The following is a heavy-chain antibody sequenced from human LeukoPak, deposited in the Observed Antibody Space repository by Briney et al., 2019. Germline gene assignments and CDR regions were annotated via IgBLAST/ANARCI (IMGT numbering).Heavy chain of an antibody. D-gene: IGHD2-15*01. CDR3: ARRTHDGRSHHYFDY. J-gene: IGHJ4*02. CDR1: GASISTTTNY. V-gene: IGHV4-39*01. Sequence: SEALSLTCSVSGASISTTTNYWDWIRQPPGKELEWIGTVYYSGSTAYNPSLKSRVTISVDTSKNQFSLRVTSVTAADTAVYYCARRTHDGRSHHYFDYWGQGTLVTVSS. CDR2: VYYSGST.